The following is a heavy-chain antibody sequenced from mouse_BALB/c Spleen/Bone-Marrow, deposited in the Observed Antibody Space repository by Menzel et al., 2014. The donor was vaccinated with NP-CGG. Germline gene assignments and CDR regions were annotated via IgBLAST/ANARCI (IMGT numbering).Heavy chain of an antibody. V-gene: IGHV5-9-4*01. CDR3: ARDSSGYFDY. Sequence: EVNVVESGGGLVKPGGSLKLSCAASGSTFSSYAMSWVRQSPEKRLEWVAEISSGGSYTYYPDTVTGRFTITRDNAKNTLYLEMSSLRSEDTAMYYCARDSSGYFDYWGQGTTLTVSS. J-gene: IGHJ2*01. CDR2: ISSGGSYT. CDR1: GSTFSSYA. D-gene: IGHD3-1*01.